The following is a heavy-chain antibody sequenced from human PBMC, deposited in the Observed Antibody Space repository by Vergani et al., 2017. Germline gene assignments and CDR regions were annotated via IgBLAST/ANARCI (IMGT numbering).Heavy chain of an antibody. D-gene: IGHD4-17*01. Sequence: VELLESGGGLAQPGGSLRVSCSASGFRVTTYYMSWVRQPPGKTLEWIGTVFYGGRTSYNPSLKSRVTISVDTSKNQFSLKLSSVTAADTAVYYCAREHTVTRAFDYWGQGTLVTVSS. CDR2: VFYGGRT. CDR3: AREHTVTRAFDY. CDR1: GFRVTTYY. V-gene: IGHV4-59*02. J-gene: IGHJ4*02.